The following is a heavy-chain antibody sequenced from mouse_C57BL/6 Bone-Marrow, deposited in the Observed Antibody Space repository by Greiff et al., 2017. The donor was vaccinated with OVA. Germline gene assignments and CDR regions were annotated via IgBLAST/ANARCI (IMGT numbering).Heavy chain of an antibody. Sequence: QVQLQQSGAEPVKPGASVKLSCKASGYTFTSYWMQWVKQRPGQGLEWIGEIDPSDSYTNYNHKFKGKATLTVDTSSSTAYMQLSSLTSEDSAVYYGARSYPGAYWGQGTLVTVSA. V-gene: IGHV1-50*01. CDR3: ARSYPGAY. CDR1: GYTFTSYW. CDR2: IDPSDSYT. D-gene: IGHD2-12*01. J-gene: IGHJ3*01.